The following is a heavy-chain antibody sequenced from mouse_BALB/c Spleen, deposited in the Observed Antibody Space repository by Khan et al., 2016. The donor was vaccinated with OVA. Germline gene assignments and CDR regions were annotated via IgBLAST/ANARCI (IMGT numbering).Heavy chain of an antibody. D-gene: IGHD2-14*01. CDR2: INTYTGES. J-gene: IGHJ4*01. Sequence: QIQLVQSGPELKKPGETVQISCKASGFTFTNYGMNWVKQAPGKGFKWMGWINTYTGESTFANDFKGRFAFSLETSASTAYLQIKSLKNEDTATYFCARVGYNGTMDCWGQGTSVTVSS. CDR3: ARVGYNGTMDC. V-gene: IGHV9-3-1*01. CDR1: GFTFTNYG.